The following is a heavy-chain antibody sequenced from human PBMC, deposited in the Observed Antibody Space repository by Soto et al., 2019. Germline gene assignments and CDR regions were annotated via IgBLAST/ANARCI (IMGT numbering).Heavy chain of an antibody. CDR1: GGTFSSYA. Sequence: GASVKVSCKASGGTFSSYAISWVRQAPGQGLEWMGGIIPIFGTANYAQKFQGRVTITADESTSTAYMELSSLRSEDTAVYYCARDKGYCSGGSCYPGFGMDVWGQGTTVTV. CDR3: ARDKGYCSGGSCYPGFGMDV. D-gene: IGHD2-15*01. V-gene: IGHV1-69*13. CDR2: IIPIFGTA. J-gene: IGHJ6*02.